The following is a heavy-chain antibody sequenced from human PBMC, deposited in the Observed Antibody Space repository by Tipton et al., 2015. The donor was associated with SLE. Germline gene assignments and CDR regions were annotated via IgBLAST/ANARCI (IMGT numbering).Heavy chain of an antibody. Sequence: TLSLTCTVSGGSISSYYWSWIRQPPGKGLEWIGYIYYSGSTNYNPSLKSRVTISVDTSKNQFSLKLSSVTAADTAVYYCAKDKVGDKTVMTASDAFDIWGQGTMVTVSS. J-gene: IGHJ3*02. CDR1: GGSISSYY. V-gene: IGHV4-59*12. D-gene: IGHD2-21*02. CDR3: AKDKVGDKTVMTASDAFDI. CDR2: IYYSGST.